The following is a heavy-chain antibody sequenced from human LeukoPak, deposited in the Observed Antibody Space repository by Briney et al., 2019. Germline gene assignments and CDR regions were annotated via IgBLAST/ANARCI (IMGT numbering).Heavy chain of an antibody. V-gene: IGHV3-66*01. J-gene: IGHJ4*02. CDR2: IYSGGST. D-gene: IGHD4-17*01. Sequence: GSLRLSCXASGFTXXSNYMSWVRQVPGKGLEWVSVIYSGGSTYYADSVKGRFTISRDNSKNTLYLQMNSLRAEDTAVYYCADMTTVRNWGQGTLVTVSS. CDR3: ADMTTVRN. CDR1: GFTXXSNY.